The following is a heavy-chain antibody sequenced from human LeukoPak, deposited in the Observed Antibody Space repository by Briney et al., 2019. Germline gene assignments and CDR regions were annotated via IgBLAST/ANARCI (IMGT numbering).Heavy chain of an antibody. Sequence: SETLSLTCAVYGGSFSGYYWSWIRQPPGKGLEWIGEINHSGSTNYNPSLKSRVTISVDTSKNQFSLKLSSVTAADTAVYYCARGSRILRYFDWLLKPFDYWGQGTLVTVSS. CDR1: GGSFSGYY. V-gene: IGHV4-34*01. D-gene: IGHD3-9*01. J-gene: IGHJ4*02. CDR3: ARGSRILRYFDWLLKPFDY. CDR2: INHSGST.